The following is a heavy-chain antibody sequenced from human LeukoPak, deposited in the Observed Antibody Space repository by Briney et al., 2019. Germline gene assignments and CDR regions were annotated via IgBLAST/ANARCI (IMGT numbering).Heavy chain of an antibody. Sequence: PGGSLRLSCAASGFTFDDYAMHWVRHAPGKGLEWVSGISWNSGSIGYADSVKGRFTISRDNAKNSLYLQMNSLRAEDTALYYCAKAPKGKTYYYGSGSYPGTDVWGQGTTVTVSS. CDR2: ISWNSGSI. CDR3: AKAPKGKTYYYGSGSYPGTDV. CDR1: GFTFDDYA. J-gene: IGHJ6*02. D-gene: IGHD3-10*01. V-gene: IGHV3-9*01.